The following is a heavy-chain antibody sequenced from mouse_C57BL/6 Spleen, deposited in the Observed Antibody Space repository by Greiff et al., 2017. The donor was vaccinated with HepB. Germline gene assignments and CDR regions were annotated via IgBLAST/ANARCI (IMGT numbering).Heavy chain of an antibody. V-gene: IGHV5-4*01. CDR2: ISDGGSYT. J-gene: IGHJ2*01. CDR3: ARDRVYYGSSLDY. Sequence: EVKLVESGGGLVKPGGSLKLSCAASGFTFSSYAMSWVRQTPEKRLEWVATISDGGSYTYYPDNVKGRFTISRDNAKNNLYLQMSHLKSEDTAMYYCARDRVYYGSSLDYWGQGTTLTVSS. D-gene: IGHD1-1*01. CDR1: GFTFSSYA.